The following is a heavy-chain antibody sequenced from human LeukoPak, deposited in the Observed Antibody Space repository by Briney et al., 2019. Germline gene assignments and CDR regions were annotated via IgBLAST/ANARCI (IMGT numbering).Heavy chain of an antibody. J-gene: IGHJ4*02. CDR3: AKPVLWDVDTAMVPLLFDY. Sequence: GGSLRLSCAASGFTFSSYAMSWVRQAPGKGLEWVSAISGSGGSTYYADSVKGRSTISRDNSKNTLYLQMNSLRAEDTAVYYCAKPVLWDVDTAMVPLLFDYWGQGTLVTVSS. D-gene: IGHD5-18*01. V-gene: IGHV3-23*01. CDR2: ISGSGGST. CDR1: GFTFSSYA.